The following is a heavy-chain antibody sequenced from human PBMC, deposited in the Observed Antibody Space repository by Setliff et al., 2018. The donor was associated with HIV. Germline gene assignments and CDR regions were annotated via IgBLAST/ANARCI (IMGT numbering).Heavy chain of an antibody. Sequence: SETLSLTCAVSGYSIRSSYWWGWIRQPPGKGLEWIGYLYNSRGTYYNPSLKSRVTMSVDTSKNQFSLKVRSVTAVDTAVYYCARSALWFGKADWYVDLWGRGTLITVSS. CDR2: LYNSRGT. J-gene: IGHJ2*01. CDR3: ARSALWFGKADWYVDL. V-gene: IGHV4-28*01. CDR1: GYSIRSSYW. D-gene: IGHD3-10*01.